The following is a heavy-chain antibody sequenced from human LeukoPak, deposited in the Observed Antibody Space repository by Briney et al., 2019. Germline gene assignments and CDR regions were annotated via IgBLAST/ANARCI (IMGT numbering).Heavy chain of an antibody. CDR2: MNPKNANT. J-gene: IGHJ4*02. Sequence: ASVKVSCKASGYTFTSYDINWVRQAPGQGLEWVGWMNPKNANTGYAQKFQGRVTMTRSTSISTAYMELSSLRSEDTAVYYCARGPPESSSSDYSGQGTLVTVSS. CDR3: ARGPPESSSSDY. D-gene: IGHD6-13*01. CDR1: GYTFTSYD. V-gene: IGHV1-8*01.